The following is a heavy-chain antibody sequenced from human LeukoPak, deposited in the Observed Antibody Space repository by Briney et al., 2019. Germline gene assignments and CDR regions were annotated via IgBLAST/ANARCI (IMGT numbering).Heavy chain of an antibody. CDR3: ARDFYDSSGYYYGVY. V-gene: IGHV3-43*02. Sequence: PGGSLRLSCAASGFTFDDYAMYWVRQAPGKGLEWVSLISGDGGSTYYADSVKGRFTISRDNAKNSLFLQMNSLRDEDTAVYYCARDFYDSSGYYYGVYWGQGTLVTVSS. J-gene: IGHJ4*02. CDR1: GFTFDDYA. D-gene: IGHD3-22*01. CDR2: ISGDGGST.